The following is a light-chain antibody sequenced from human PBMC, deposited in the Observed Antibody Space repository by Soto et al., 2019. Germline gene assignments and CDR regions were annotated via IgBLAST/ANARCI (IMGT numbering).Light chain of an antibody. CDR1: QSVSNN. CDR2: GAS. V-gene: IGKV3-15*01. Sequence: EIVMTQSPATLSVSPGERATLSCRTSQSVSNNLAWYQQKPGQAPRLLIYGASTRATGIPARFSGSGSGTEFTLTISSLQSEDFALYYCQQYNNWPQTFCQGTKVDIK. J-gene: IGKJ1*01. CDR3: QQYNNWPQT.